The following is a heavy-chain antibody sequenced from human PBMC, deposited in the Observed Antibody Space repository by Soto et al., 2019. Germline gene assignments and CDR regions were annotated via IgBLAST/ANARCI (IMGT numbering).Heavy chain of an antibody. Sequence: QVQLVQSGAEVKKPGASVKVSCKASGYTFTSYGISWVRQAPGQGLEWMGWISAYNGNTNYAQKLQGRVTMTTDTSTSTDYMELRSLRSDDTAVYYCARDMGRSSGWYAPDKDGFDYWGQGTLVTVSS. CDR3: ARDMGRSSGWYAPDKDGFDY. J-gene: IGHJ4*02. V-gene: IGHV1-18*01. CDR2: ISAYNGNT. CDR1: GYTFTSYG. D-gene: IGHD6-19*01.